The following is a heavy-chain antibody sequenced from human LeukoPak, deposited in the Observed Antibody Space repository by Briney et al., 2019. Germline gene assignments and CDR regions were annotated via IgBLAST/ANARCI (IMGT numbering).Heavy chain of an antibody. D-gene: IGHD3-10*01. CDR1: GFTFRNHG. Sequence: GGSLRLSCAASGFTFRNHGMNWVRQAPGKGLEWVSGFSPSGDIKYYADSVKGRFTISRDNSKNTLYLEVISLTADDTAVYYCAKDDAWLRFGEWSQGTLVTVSS. V-gene: IGHV3-23*01. CDR2: FSPSGDIK. J-gene: IGHJ4*02. CDR3: AKDDAWLRFGE.